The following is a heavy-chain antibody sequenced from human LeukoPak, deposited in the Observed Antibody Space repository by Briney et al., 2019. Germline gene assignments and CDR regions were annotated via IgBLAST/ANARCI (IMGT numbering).Heavy chain of an antibody. CDR2: MNPSSGNT. CDR3: ARSRGRTYCGGDCYPDY. CDR1: EYTFTSYD. D-gene: IGHD2-21*02. J-gene: IGHJ4*02. V-gene: IGHV1-8*01. Sequence: ASVKVSCKASEYTFTSYDINWVRQATGQGLEWMGWMNPSSGNTGYAQKFQGRVIMTRNTSVTTAYMELSSLRSDDTAVYYCARSRGRTYCGGDCYPDYWGQGTQVTVSS.